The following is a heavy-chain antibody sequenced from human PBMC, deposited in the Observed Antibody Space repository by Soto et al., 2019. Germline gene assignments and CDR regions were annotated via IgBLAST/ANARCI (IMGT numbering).Heavy chain of an antibody. D-gene: IGHD5-18*01. Sequence: QVHLVQSGSDVEKPGASVKVSCKASGYSFTSYGIGWVRQVPGQGPEWMGWISPYNGRTNYAQSVKGRVVMTTDISTNTVYLELRSLRSADSAIYYCGRCRTDSYAMDVWGQGATVTVAS. CDR2: ISPYNGRT. CDR3: GRCRTDSYAMDV. V-gene: IGHV1-18*01. CDR1: GYSFTSYG. J-gene: IGHJ6*02.